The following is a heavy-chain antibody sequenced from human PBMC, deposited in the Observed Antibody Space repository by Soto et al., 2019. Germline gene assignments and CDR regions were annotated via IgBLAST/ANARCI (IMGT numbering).Heavy chain of an antibody. CDR1: GFAFSDYY. CDR3: ARGGTGYYYGFSGQDF. Sequence: GGSLRLSCAASGFAFSDYYMRLIRQSPGKGLEWVSYISPTSSYTDYVDSVKGRFTISRDDAKNSLYLDMNSLGIEDTAVYYCARGGTGYYYGFSGQDFWGQGTLVPVSS. D-gene: IGHD3-10*01. V-gene: IGHV3-11*06. J-gene: IGHJ4*02. CDR2: ISPTSSYT.